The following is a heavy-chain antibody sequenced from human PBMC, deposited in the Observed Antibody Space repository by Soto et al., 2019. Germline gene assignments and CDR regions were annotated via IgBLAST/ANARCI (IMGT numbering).Heavy chain of an antibody. CDR2: FSYSGII. D-gene: IGHD2-21*01. Sequence: PSETLSLTCSVSGDSISSTTDFWGWIRQPPGKGLEWIGSFSYSGIIDYNPFLKSRVTISADASRIHFSLKLISLTAADTAIYYCARQSSDRSDRFDSWGPGTPVTVSS. CDR1: GDSISSTTDF. J-gene: IGHJ4*02. CDR3: ARQSSDRSDRFDS. V-gene: IGHV4-39*01.